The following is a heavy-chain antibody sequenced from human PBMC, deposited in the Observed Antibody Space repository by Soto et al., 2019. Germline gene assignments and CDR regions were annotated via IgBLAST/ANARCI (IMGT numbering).Heavy chain of an antibody. CDR1: GFTFSSYA. J-gene: IGHJ6*02. D-gene: IGHD6-13*01. CDR2: ISSNGGST. CDR3: VKDGAAAASRGYYYYYGMDV. V-gene: IGHV3-64D*08. Sequence: GGSLRLSCSASGFTFSSYAMHWVRQAPGKGLEYVSVISSNGGSTYYADSVKGRFTISRDNSKNTLYLQMSSLRAEDTAVYYCVKDGAAAASRGYYYYYGMDVWGQGTTVTVSS.